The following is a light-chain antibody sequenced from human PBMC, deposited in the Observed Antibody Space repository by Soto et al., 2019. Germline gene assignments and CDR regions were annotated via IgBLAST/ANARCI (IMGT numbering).Light chain of an antibody. CDR2: DVS. CDR1: SSDVGGYNY. Sequence: QSVLTQPASVSGSPGQSITISCTGTSSDVGGYNYVSWYQQHPGKAPKLMIYDVSNRPSGVSNRFAGSKSGNTASLTISGHQAEDEADYYCSSYTSSSTRVFGTGTKLTV. CDR3: SSYTSSSTRV. J-gene: IGLJ1*01. V-gene: IGLV2-14*01.